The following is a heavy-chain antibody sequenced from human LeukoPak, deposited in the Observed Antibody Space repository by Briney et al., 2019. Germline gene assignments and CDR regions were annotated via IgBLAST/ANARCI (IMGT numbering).Heavy chain of an antibody. CDR1: GGTFSSYA. Sequence: SVKVSCKASGGTFSSYAISWVRQAPGQGLEWMGGIIPIFGTANYAQKFQGRVTIATDESTSTAYMELSSLRSEDTAVYYCARQLVGGWPPGAFDIWGQGTMGTVSS. CDR3: ARQLVGGWPPGAFDI. D-gene: IGHD6-19*01. J-gene: IGHJ3*02. V-gene: IGHV1-69*05. CDR2: IIPIFGTA.